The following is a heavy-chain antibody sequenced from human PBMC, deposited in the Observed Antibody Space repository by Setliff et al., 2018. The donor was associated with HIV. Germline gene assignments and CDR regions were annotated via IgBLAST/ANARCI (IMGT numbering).Heavy chain of an antibody. CDR3: VADGHGSGWRSDY. J-gene: IGHJ4*02. D-gene: IGHD6-19*01. CDR1: GFTFTGSA. Sequence: SVKVSCKASGFTFTGSAVQWMRQARGQRPEWIGWIVVGSGKTEYAQKFQERVTITRDMSTSTAYMELRSLRYDDTAVYYCVADGHGSGWRSDYWGQGTLVTVS. CDR2: IVVGSGKT. V-gene: IGHV1-58*01.